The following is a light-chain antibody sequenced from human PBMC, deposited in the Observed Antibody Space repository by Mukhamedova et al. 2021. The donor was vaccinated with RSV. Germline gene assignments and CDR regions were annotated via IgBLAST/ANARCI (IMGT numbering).Light chain of an antibody. J-gene: IGKJ3*01. CDR2: RAS. Sequence: WYQRRVHGKAPKFLIYRASTLPSGVPSRFSGSGSGTDFSLTISSLQPEDVATYYCQNYNSAPFTFGPGTKVDIK. CDR3: QNYNSAPFT. V-gene: IGKV1-27*01.